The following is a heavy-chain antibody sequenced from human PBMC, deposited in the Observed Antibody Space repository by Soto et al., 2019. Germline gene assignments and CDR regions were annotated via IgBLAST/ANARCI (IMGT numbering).Heavy chain of an antibody. D-gene: IGHD4-17*01. CDR2: FYYSGNT. CDR3: ATTVTTFIYSYYHDMDV. CDR1: GGSISSSSYY. Sequence: PSETLSLTCTVSGGSISSSSYYWGWIRQPPGKGLEWIGSFYYSGNTYYKSSLKSRITISVDTSKNQFSLKLRSVTAADTAVYYCATTVTTFIYSYYHDMDVWGQGTTVTVSS. V-gene: IGHV4-39*01. J-gene: IGHJ6*02.